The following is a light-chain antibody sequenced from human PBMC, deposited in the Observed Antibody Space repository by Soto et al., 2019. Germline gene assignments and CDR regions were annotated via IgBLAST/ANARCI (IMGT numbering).Light chain of an antibody. CDR1: SSDVGDYNY. CDR2: DVS. CDR3: SSYTSSSTFYG. V-gene: IGLV2-14*01. J-gene: IGLJ1*01. Sequence: QSVLTQPASVSGSPGQSITLSCTGTSSDVGDYNYVSWYQQHPGKAPKLMIYDVSNRPSGVSNRFSGSKSGNTASLTISGLQAEDEADYYCSSYTSSSTFYGFGTGTKVTVL.